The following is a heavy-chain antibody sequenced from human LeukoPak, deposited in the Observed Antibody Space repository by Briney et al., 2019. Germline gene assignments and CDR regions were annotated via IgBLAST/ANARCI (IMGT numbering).Heavy chain of an antibody. V-gene: IGHV1-2*02. J-gene: IGHJ5*02. Sequence: GASVKVSCKASGYTFTGYYIHWVRQAPGQGLEWMGWIHPNSGGTTYAQKFQGRVTMTRDTSINTAYMEVTRLTSDDTAVYFCARDRTALVVRPATYNYFDPWGQGTMVIVSS. CDR1: GYTFTGYY. D-gene: IGHD2-2*01. CDR3: ARDRTALVVRPATYNYFDP. CDR2: IHPNSGGT.